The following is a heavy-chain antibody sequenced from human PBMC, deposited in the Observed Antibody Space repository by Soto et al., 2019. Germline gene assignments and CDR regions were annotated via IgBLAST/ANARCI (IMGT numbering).Heavy chain of an antibody. CDR3: AREGLGGFLEWSPSYYCYGMDV. CDR2: SIPIFGTA. CDR1: GGTFSSYA. Sequence: QVQLVQSGAEVKKPGSSVKVSCKASGGTFSSYAISWVRQAPGQGLEWMGGSIPIFGTANYAQKFQGRVTITADKSQSTAYMELSSLRSEDTAVYYCAREGLGGFLEWSPSYYCYGMDVWGQGTTVTVSS. D-gene: IGHD3-3*01. J-gene: IGHJ6*02. V-gene: IGHV1-69*06.